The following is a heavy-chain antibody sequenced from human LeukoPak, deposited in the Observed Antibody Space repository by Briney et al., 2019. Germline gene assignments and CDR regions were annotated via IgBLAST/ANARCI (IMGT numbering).Heavy chain of an antibody. J-gene: IGHJ2*01. CDR2: INPSGGST. V-gene: IGHV1-46*01. D-gene: IGHD3-9*01. CDR1: GYTFTSYY. CDR3: ARASTYYDILTGYPNYWYFDL. Sequence: ASVKVSCKASGYTFTSYYMHWVRQAPGQGLEWMGIINPSGGSTSYAQKFQGRVTMTRDTSTSTVYMELSSLRSEDTAVYYCARASTYYDILTGYPNYWYFDLWGRGTLVTVSS.